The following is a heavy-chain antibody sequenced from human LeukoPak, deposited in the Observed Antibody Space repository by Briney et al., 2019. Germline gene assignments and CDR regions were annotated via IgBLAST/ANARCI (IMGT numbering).Heavy chain of an antibody. CDR2: ISSSSSYI. D-gene: IGHD6-13*01. J-gene: IGHJ6*04. CDR1: GFTFSSYS. Sequence: PGGSLRLSCAASGFTFSSYSMNWGRQAPGKGLEWVSSISSSSSYIYYADSVKGRFTISRDNAKNSLYLQMNSLRAEDTAVYYCARDKSGIAAAGTGYYYGMDVWGKGTTVTVSS. CDR3: ARDKSGIAAAGTGYYYGMDV. V-gene: IGHV3-21*01.